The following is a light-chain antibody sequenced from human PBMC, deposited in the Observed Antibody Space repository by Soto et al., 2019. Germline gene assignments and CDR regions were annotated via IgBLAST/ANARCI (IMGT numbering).Light chain of an antibody. CDR3: SSYAGSSTYV. V-gene: IGLV2-8*01. CDR2: EVS. Sequence: QSALTQPPSASGSPGQSVTISCTGTSSDVGGYDYVSWYQQHPGKAPKLMIYEVSKRPSGVPDCFSGSKSGNTASLTVSGLQAEDEADYYCSSYAGSSTYVFGTGTKGTVL. CDR1: SSDVGGYDY. J-gene: IGLJ1*01.